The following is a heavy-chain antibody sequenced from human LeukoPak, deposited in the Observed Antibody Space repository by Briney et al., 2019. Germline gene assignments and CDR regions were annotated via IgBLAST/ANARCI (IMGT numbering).Heavy chain of an antibody. D-gene: IGHD5/OR15-5a*01. V-gene: IGHV3-11*04. J-gene: IGHJ5*02. CDR1: GFTFRDYY. CDR3: ARDRYYAESSVYPNWFDP. CDR2: ISDGGSTV. Sequence: PGGSLRLSCSASGFTFRDYYMSWIRQAPGKGLEWVSYISDGGSTVYYGDSVKGRFTISRDNAKKSVYLQMNSLRPEDTAVYYCARDRYYAESSVYPNWFDPWGQGTLVTVSS.